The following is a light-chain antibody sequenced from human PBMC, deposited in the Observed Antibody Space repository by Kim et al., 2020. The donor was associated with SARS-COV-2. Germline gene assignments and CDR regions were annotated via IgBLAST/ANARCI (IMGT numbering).Light chain of an antibody. V-gene: IGKV3-15*01. CDR3: QQYNKLPYT. CDR1: ESVSMN. J-gene: IGKJ2*01. CDR2: GTS. Sequence: SLSPGERATVSCRTSESVSMNVAWYQQRPGQAPRLLMYGTSTKTTGIPFRFSGSGSGTEFTLTISSLESEDSAVYFCQQYNKLPYTFGQGTKLEIK.